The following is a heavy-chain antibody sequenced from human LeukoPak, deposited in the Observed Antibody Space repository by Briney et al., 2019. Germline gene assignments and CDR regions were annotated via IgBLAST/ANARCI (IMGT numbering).Heavy chain of an antibody. V-gene: IGHV3-48*03. D-gene: IGHD4-17*01. CDR3: ARGFLTSGDYA. Sequence: QPGGSLRLSCAASGFTFSSYEMNWVRQAPGKGLEWVSYISSSGSTIYYADSVKGRFTISRDNAKNSLYLQMNSLRAEDTAVYYCARGFLTSGDYAWGQGTLVTVSS. CDR2: ISSSGSTI. J-gene: IGHJ5*02. CDR1: GFTFSSYE.